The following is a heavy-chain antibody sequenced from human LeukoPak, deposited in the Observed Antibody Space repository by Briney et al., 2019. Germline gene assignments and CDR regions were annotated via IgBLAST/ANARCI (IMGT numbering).Heavy chain of an antibody. J-gene: IGHJ4*02. CDR3: ARGDSSGWPVFDY. D-gene: IGHD6-19*01. Sequence: KSGGSLRLSCAASGFTFSDYYMSWIRQAPGKGLEWVSYISSSGSTIYYADSVKSRFTISRDNAKNSLYLQMNSLRAEDTAVYYCARGDSSGWPVFDYWGQGTLVTVSS. V-gene: IGHV3-11*01. CDR1: GFTFSDYY. CDR2: ISSSGSTI.